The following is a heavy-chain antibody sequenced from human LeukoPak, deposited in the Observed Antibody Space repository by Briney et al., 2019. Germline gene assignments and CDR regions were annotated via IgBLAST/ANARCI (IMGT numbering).Heavy chain of an antibody. D-gene: IGHD6-19*01. V-gene: IGHV1-2*02. CDR3: ARGSSGWYMVDY. CDR1: GYTFTGYY. Sequence: ASVKVSCKASGYTFTGYYMHWVRQAPGQGLEWMGWINPNSDGTNYAQKFQGRVTMTRDTSISTAYMELSRLRSDDTAVYYCARGSSGWYMVDYWGQGTLVTVSS. CDR2: INPNSDGT. J-gene: IGHJ4*02.